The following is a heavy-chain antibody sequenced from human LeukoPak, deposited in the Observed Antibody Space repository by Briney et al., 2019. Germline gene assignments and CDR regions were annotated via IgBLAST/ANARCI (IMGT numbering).Heavy chain of an antibody. Sequence: ASVKVSCKASGGTFSSYAISWVRQAPGQGLEWMGGIIPIFGTANYAQKFQGRVTITADESTSTAYMELSSLRSEDTAVYYCARDGRRIGGAFDIWGQGTMVTVSS. V-gene: IGHV1-69*13. CDR1: GGTFSSYA. D-gene: IGHD2-15*01. CDR3: ARDGRRIGGAFDI. CDR2: IIPIFGTA. J-gene: IGHJ3*02.